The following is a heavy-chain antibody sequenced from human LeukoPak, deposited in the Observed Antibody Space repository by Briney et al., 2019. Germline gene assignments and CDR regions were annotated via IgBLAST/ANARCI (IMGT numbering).Heavy chain of an antibody. Sequence: PGGSLRLSSAASGFTFNNYGMHWVRQAPGKGLEWVAVIWYDGSNKYYADSVKGRFTISRDNSKNTLYLQMNSLRAEDTAVYYCAKAGYSGNFDYWGQGTLVTVSS. CDR3: AKAGYSGNFDY. CDR1: GFTFNNYG. J-gene: IGHJ4*02. V-gene: IGHV3-33*06. CDR2: IWYDGSNK. D-gene: IGHD5-12*01.